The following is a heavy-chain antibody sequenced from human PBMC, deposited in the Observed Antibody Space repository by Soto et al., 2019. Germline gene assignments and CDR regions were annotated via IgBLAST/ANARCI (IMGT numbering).Heavy chain of an antibody. D-gene: IGHD3-10*01. J-gene: IGHJ4*02. CDR3: VVIFVETAWLRGRFDY. V-gene: IGHV3-23*01. CDR2: ISGSGDNT. CDR1: GFTFSNYV. Sequence: GGSLRLSCAASGFTFSNYVMSWVRQAPGKGLEWVSSISGSGDNTYYADSVKGRFTISRDNSKNTLFLQMNSLRAEDTAVYYCVVIFVETAWLRGRFDYWGPGTLVTVSS.